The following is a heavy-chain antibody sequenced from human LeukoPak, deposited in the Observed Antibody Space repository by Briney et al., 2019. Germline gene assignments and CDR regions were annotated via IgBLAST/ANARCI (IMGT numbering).Heavy chain of an antibody. CDR2: ISSSSSYI. J-gene: IGHJ4*02. D-gene: IGHD3-22*01. CDR3: ARDGPEITYYYDFDY. V-gene: IGHV3-21*01. CDR1: GFTFSSHS. Sequence: GGSLRLSCAASGFTFSSHSMSWVRQAPGKGLEWVSFISSSSSYIYYADSVKGRFTISRDNAKNSLYLQMNSLRAEDTAVYYCARDGPEITYYYDFDYWGQGTLVTVSS.